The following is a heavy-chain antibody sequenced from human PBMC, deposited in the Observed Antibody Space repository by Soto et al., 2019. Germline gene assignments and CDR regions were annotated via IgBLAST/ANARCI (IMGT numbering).Heavy chain of an antibody. D-gene: IGHD5-12*01. CDR1: GGSISSGGYY. Sequence: SETLSLTCTVSGGSISSGGYYWSWIRQHPGRGLEWIGYIYYSGSTYYNPSLKSRVTISVDTSKNQFSLKLSSVTAADTAVYYCARANSGYDHDAFDIRGQGTMVTVSS. CDR2: IYYSGST. V-gene: IGHV4-31*03. CDR3: ARANSGYDHDAFDI. J-gene: IGHJ3*02.